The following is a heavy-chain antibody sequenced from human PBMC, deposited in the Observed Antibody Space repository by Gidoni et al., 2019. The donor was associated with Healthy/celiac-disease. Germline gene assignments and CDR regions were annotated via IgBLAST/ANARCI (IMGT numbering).Heavy chain of an antibody. CDR3: ARGGGGGYSYGSFVDY. Sequence: QVQLQQWGAGLLKPSETLSLTCAVYGGSFSGYYWSWIRQPPGKGLEWIGEINHSGSTNYNPSLKSRVTISVDTSKNQFSLKLSSVTAADTAVYYCARGGGGGYSYGSFVDYWGQGTLVTVSS. CDR2: INHSGST. CDR1: GGSFSGYY. J-gene: IGHJ4*02. D-gene: IGHD5-18*01. V-gene: IGHV4-34*01.